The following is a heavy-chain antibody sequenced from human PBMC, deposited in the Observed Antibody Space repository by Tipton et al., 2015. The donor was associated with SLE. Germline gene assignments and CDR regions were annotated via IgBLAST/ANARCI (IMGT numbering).Heavy chain of an antibody. CDR3: ARLKGIGLAGTN. V-gene: IGHV4-34*01. Sequence: TLSLTCAVYGGSFSGYYWSWIRQPPGKGLEWIGEINHSGSTNYNPSLKSRVTISVDTPKNQFFLKLSSVTAADTAVYYCARLKGIGLAGTNWGQGTLVTVSS. D-gene: IGHD6-19*01. CDR1: GGSFSGYY. J-gene: IGHJ4*02. CDR2: INHSGST.